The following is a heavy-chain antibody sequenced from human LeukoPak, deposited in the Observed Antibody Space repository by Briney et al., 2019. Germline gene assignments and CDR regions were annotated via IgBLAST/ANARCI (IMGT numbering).Heavy chain of an antibody. V-gene: IGHV2-5*02. CDR3: AHRLIKTYDYDSSTYAPHDAFDI. Sequence: SGPTLVNPTQTLTLTCTFSGFSLSTSGVGVGWIRQPPGKALEWLALIYWDDDKRYRPSLKRRLTITKDTSKNQVVPTMTNMDPVDTATYYCAHRLIKTYDYDSSTYAPHDAFDIWGQGTMVTVSS. CDR2: IYWDDDK. J-gene: IGHJ3*02. D-gene: IGHD3-22*01. CDR1: GFSLSTSGVG.